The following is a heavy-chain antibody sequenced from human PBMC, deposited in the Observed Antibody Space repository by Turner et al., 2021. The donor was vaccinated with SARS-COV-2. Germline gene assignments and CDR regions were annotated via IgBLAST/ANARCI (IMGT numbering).Heavy chain of an antibody. J-gene: IGHJ4*02. V-gene: IGHV3-30*04. CDR2: ISYDGSNK. CDR3: ARESGSGSDY. D-gene: IGHD5-12*01. CDR1: GFTFSSYA. Sequence: VQLVETGGGLIQPGGSLRLSCAASGFTFSSYAMHWVRQAPGKGLEWVALISYDGSNKYYADSVKGRFTISRDNSKNTLYLQMNSLRAEDTAVYYCARESGSGSDYWGQGTLVTVSS.